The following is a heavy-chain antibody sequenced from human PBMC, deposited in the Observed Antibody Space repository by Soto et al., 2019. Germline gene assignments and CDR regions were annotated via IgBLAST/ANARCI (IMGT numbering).Heavy chain of an antibody. CDR1: GGTFSDHT. V-gene: IGHV1-69*15. Sequence: QVQLVQSGAEVKKSGSSVKVSCKTSGGTFSDHTISWVRQAPGQGLEWMGTIIPLFGTPNYAQRFQGRVTVIADESTSTAYMDLSSLRSEDTAVYYCARRAYSYGRRGNSASAWDYWGQGTLVTVSS. D-gene: IGHD5-18*01. CDR3: ARRAYSYGRRGNSASAWDY. CDR2: IIPLFGTP. J-gene: IGHJ4*02.